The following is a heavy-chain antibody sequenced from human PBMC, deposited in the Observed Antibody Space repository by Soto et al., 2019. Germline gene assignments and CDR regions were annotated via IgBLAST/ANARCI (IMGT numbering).Heavy chain of an antibody. D-gene: IGHD3-10*01. V-gene: IGHV4-34*01. CDR1: GGSFSSYY. CDR3: AKGGGSLWS. CDR2: INHRGST. Sequence: QVQLQQWGAGLLKPSETLSLTCAVYGGSFSSYYWSWIRQPPGKGLEWIGEINHRGSTNYNPSLKSRVTITLDTSKNQFSLKLTSVTAADTAVYYCAKGGGSLWSWGQGTLVTVSS. J-gene: IGHJ5*02.